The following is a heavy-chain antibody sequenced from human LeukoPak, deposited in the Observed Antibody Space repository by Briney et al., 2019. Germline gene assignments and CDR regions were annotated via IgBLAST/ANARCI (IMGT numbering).Heavy chain of an antibody. CDR2: IYYSGST. CDR3: ARDRRESSKPNDALDI. Sequence: PSETLSLTCSVSGGSISSYYWSWIRQPPGKGLEWIGYIYYSGSTHYNPSLESRVTISIDTSKKQLSLRLTSVTAADTAVYYCARDRRESSKPNDALDIWGQGTMVTVSS. CDR1: GGSISSYY. V-gene: IGHV4-59*01. D-gene: IGHD4-11*01. J-gene: IGHJ3*02.